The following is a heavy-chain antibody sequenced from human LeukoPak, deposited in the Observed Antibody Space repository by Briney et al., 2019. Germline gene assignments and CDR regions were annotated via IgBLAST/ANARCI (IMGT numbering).Heavy chain of an antibody. CDR2: IWPGDSDT. Sequence: PGESLKISCKISGYDFTTYWIGWVRQVPGKGLECMGIIWPGDSDTRYSPSFQGQVTISADKTISTVYLQWSSLKVSDTAIYYCARRGRGDWFDPWGQGTLVTVSS. V-gene: IGHV5-51*01. D-gene: IGHD1-26*01. CDR3: ARRGRGDWFDP. CDR1: GYDFTTYW. J-gene: IGHJ5*02.